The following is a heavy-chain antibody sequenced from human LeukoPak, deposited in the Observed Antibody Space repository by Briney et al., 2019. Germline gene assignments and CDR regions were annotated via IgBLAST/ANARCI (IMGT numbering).Heavy chain of an antibody. D-gene: IGHD1-26*01. J-gene: IGHJ4*02. CDR2: IRSKANSYAT. CDR1: GFTFNGSA. V-gene: IGHV3-73*01. CDR3: TTPGDSGSYYAL. Sequence: GGSLRLSCAASGFTFNGSAMHWVRQTSGKGLEWVGRIRSKANSYATAYTASMKGRFTISRDDSKNTAYLQMNSLKTEDTAMYYCTTPGDSGSYYALWGQGTLVTVSS.